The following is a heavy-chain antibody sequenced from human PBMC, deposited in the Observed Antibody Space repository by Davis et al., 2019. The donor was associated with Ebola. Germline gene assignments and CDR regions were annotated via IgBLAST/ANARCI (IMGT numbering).Heavy chain of an antibody. V-gene: IGHV4-59*01. D-gene: IGHD3-10*01. Sequence: MPSETLSLTCSVSGGSISGYFWSWVRQPPGKGLEWIGFISYSGSTNYNPSLKSRVTISVDTSKNQFSLKLSSVTAADTAVYYCARGEYYYGSGSIRFDPWGQGTLVTVSS. CDR3: ARGEYYYGSGSIRFDP. J-gene: IGHJ5*02. CDR2: ISYSGST. CDR1: GGSISGYF.